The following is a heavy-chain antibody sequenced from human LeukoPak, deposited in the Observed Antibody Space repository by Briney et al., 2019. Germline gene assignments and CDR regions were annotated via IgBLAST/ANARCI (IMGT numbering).Heavy chain of an antibody. CDR2: IYYSGST. J-gene: IGHJ4*02. D-gene: IGHD1-26*01. CDR1: GGSISSYY. CDR3: ARVALGSGSYYLDY. V-gene: IGHV4-59*01. Sequence: SETLSLTCTVSGGSISSYYWSWIRQPPGKGLEWIGYIYYSGSTNYNPSLKGRVTISVDTSKNQFSLKLSSVTAADTAVYYCARVALGSGSYYLDYWGQGTLVTVSS.